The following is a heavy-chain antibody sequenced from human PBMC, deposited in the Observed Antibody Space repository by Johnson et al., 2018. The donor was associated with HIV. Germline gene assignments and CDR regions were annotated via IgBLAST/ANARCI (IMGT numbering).Heavy chain of an antibody. J-gene: IGHJ3*01. CDR2: ISGSGDVT. Sequence: VQLVESGGGLVQPGGSLRLSCAASGFTFSSYAMSWVRQAPGTGLEWVSAISGSGDVTKYADSVRGRFTVSRDNSKGTLYLQMNSLRAEDTAVYYCGRDPNGDYIGAFEFWGQGTTVTVSS. V-gene: IGHV3-23*04. CDR1: GFTFSSYA. CDR3: GRDPNGDYIGAFEF. D-gene: IGHD4-17*01.